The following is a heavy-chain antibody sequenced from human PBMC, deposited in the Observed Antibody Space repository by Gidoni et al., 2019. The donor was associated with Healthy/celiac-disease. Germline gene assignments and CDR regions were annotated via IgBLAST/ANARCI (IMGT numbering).Heavy chain of an antibody. J-gene: IGHJ3*02. D-gene: IGHD1-26*01. V-gene: IGHV4-4*02. CDR3: ARGGVGARGWNAFAI. CDR2: IYHRAST. CDR1: GGSISSSNW. Sequence: QLQLQESGPGLVKPSGTLSLTCAGSGGSISSSNWWSWFRQPPGKWLEWIGEIYHRASTNYNPFLKRRVTISVDQAKNPFSLKLGSVTAADTAVYYCARGGVGARGWNAFAIWGQGTMVTVSS.